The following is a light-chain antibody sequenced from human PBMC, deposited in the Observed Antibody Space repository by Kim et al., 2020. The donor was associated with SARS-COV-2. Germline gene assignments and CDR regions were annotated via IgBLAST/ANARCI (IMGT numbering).Light chain of an antibody. CDR3: QAWDSGTAV. CDR2: QDS. CDR1: KLGDKY. J-gene: IGLJ1*01. Sequence: VLTQPPSVSVSPGQTASITCSGDKLGDKYACWYQQKPGQSPVLVIYQDSKRPSGIPERFSGSNSGNTATLTISGTQAMDEADYYCQAWDSGTAVFGTGTKVTVL. V-gene: IGLV3-1*01.